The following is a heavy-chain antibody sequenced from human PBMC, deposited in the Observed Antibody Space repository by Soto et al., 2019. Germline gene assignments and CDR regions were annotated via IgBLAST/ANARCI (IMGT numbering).Heavy chain of an antibody. J-gene: IGHJ3*02. CDR2: ISAYNGNT. V-gene: IGHV1-18*01. CDR1: GYTFTSYG. CDR3: AREFIAVDAGDFDI. D-gene: IGHD6-19*01. Sequence: ASVKVSCKASGYTFTSYGISWVRQAPGQGLEWMGWISAYNGNTNYAQKLQGRVTMTTDTSTSTAYMELRSLRSDDTAVYYCAREFIAVDAGDFDIWGQGTMVTVSS.